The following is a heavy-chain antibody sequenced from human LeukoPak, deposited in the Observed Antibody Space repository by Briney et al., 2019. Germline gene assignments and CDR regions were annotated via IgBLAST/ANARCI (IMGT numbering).Heavy chain of an antibody. Sequence: GGSLRLSCVASGFTFSSYAMSWVRQAPGKGLEWVSAISGGGGSTYYADSVKGRLTISRDNSKNTLYLQMNGLRAEDTAVYYCARDRYYGSGSYQIDYWGQGTLVTVSS. CDR2: ISGGGGST. D-gene: IGHD3-10*01. CDR1: GFTFSSYA. CDR3: ARDRYYGSGSYQIDY. J-gene: IGHJ4*02. V-gene: IGHV3-23*01.